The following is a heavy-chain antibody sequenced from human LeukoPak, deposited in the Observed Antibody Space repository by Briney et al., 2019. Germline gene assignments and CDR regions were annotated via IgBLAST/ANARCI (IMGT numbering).Heavy chain of an antibody. J-gene: IGHJ4*02. CDR1: GFPFDDYA. V-gene: IGHV3-43D*03. D-gene: IGHD3-3*01. CDR2: ISWDGGST. CDR3: AKDLESGFLEWLTTALDY. Sequence: GGSLRLSCAAPGFPFDDYAMRWVRQARGRVLEWVSLISWDGGSTYYADSVKGRFTICRDNSKNSLYLQMNSLRAEDTALYYCAKDLESGFLEWLTTALDYWGQGTLVTVSS.